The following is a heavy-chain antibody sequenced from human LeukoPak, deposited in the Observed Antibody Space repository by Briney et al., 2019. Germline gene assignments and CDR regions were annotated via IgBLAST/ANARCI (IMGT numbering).Heavy chain of an antibody. J-gene: IGHJ4*02. CDR1: GGTLSSYA. V-gene: IGHV1-69*06. Sequence: SVKVSCKASGGTLSSYAISWVRQAPGQGLEWMGGIIPIFGTANYAQKFQGRVTITADKSTSTAYMELSSLRSEDTAVYYCATHSGYSYGFLDYWGQGTLVTVSS. D-gene: IGHD5-18*01. CDR3: ATHSGYSYGFLDY. CDR2: IIPIFGTA.